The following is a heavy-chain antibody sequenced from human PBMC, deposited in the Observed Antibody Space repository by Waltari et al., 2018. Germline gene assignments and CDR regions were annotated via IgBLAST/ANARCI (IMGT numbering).Heavy chain of an antibody. CDR1: GFTFRNYN. V-gene: IGHV3-33*01. Sequence: VQLVESGGGLVQPGRSLTLSCAASGFTFRNYNMNWVRQAPGKGSEWVEIIWNDGSNKYYAASGTARITISRDNSKNMVYLLLKSLRAEDTAVYYCARSDVYDLHVDSWGQGTLVTVSS. D-gene: IGHD3-3*01. CDR2: IWNDGSNK. CDR3: ARSDVYDLHVDS. J-gene: IGHJ4*02.